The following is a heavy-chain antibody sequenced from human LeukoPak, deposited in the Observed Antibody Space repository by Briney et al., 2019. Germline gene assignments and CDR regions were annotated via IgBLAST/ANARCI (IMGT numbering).Heavy chain of an antibody. J-gene: IGHJ6*03. CDR1: GGSISSGSYY. Sequence: SETLSLTCTVSGGSISSGSYYWSWIRQPAGKGLEWIGRIYISGSTNYNPSLKSRVTISVDTSKNQFSLKLSSVTAADTAVYYCARGSRSGSYYHYYYYMDVWGKGTTVTISS. CDR3: ARGSRSGSYYHYYYYMDV. D-gene: IGHD3-10*01. CDR2: IYISGST. V-gene: IGHV4-61*02.